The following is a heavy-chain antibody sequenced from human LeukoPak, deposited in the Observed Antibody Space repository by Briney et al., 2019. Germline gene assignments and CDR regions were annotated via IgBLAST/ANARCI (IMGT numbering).Heavy chain of an antibody. CDR1: GGSFSGYY. D-gene: IGHD3-9*01. Sequence: ASGTLSLTCAVYGGSFSGYYWSWIRQPPGKGLEWIGEINHSGSPNYNPSLKSRVTISVDTSKNQFSLKLSSVTAADTAVYYCARGSGDDILTGYYFDYWGQGTLVTVSS. CDR2: INHSGSP. CDR3: ARGSGDDILTGYYFDY. J-gene: IGHJ4*02. V-gene: IGHV4-34*01.